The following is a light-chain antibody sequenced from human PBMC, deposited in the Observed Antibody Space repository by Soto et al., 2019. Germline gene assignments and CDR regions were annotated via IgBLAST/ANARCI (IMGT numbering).Light chain of an antibody. CDR1: QSVSNN. Sequence: EIVMTQSPATLSVSPGERATLSCRASQSVSNNVAWYQQKPGQAPRLLIYHAATRATGIPARFSGSGSGTEVTLTISSLQSEVFAVYYCQQYNEWPLTFGGGTKVEIK. J-gene: IGKJ4*01. V-gene: IGKV3-15*01. CDR2: HAA. CDR3: QQYNEWPLT.